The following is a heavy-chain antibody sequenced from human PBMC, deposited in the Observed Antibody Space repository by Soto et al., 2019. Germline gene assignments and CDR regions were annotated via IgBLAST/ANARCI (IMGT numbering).Heavy chain of an antibody. D-gene: IGHD3-16*02. J-gene: IGHJ4*02. CDR2: IKQDGTEK. V-gene: IGHV3-7*01. CDR1: GFTFSSYW. Sequence: ESGGGLVQPGGSLRLSCAASGFTFSSYWMTWVRQAPGKGLEWVATIKQDGTEKFYVDSVKGRLTVSRDNAKNSLYLQMNGLRVEDTAVYYCASVINYWGQGTLVTVSS. CDR3: ASVINY.